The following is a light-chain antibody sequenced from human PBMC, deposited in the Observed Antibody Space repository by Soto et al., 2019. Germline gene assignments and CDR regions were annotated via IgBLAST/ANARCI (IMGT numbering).Light chain of an antibody. J-gene: IGLJ2*01. CDR1: RPNIGSNT. CDR2: SNN. V-gene: IGLV1-44*01. CDR3: AAWDDSLNGPL. Sequence: QSVLTQPPSAAGTPGQRVTISCSGSRPNIGSNTVNWYQQVPGTAPKLLIYSNNERPSGVPDRFSGSKSGTSASLAISGLQSEDEADYYCAAWDDSLNGPLFGGGTKLTVL.